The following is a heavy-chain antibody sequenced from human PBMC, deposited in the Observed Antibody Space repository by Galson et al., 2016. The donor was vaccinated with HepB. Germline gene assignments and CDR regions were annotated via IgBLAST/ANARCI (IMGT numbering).Heavy chain of an antibody. V-gene: IGHV3-7*01. CDR1: GFTLSSYW. D-gene: IGHD3-10*01. CDR3: AKDNYYGTGSYYPYKYYGMDV. Sequence: SLRLSCAASGFTLSSYWMSWVRQAPGKGLEWVANIKQDANEKNYVGSVRGRFSIFRDNAKNSLYLQMNSLRAEDTAVYYCAKDNYYGTGSYYPYKYYGMDVWGQGTTVTVSS. CDR2: IKQDANEK. J-gene: IGHJ6*02.